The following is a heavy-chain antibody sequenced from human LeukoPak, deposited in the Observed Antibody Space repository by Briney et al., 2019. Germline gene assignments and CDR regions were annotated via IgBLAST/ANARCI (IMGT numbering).Heavy chain of an antibody. D-gene: IGHD3-16*01. J-gene: IGHJ4*02. CDR3: ARDRGSYSDY. Sequence: GGSLRLSCAASGFTFSSYSMNWVRQAPGKGLEWVSYISSSSKTIYYADSVKGRFTISRDNAKNTLYLQMNSLRAEDTAVYYCARDRGSYSDYWGQGTLVTVSS. CDR2: ISSSSKTI. V-gene: IGHV3-48*04. CDR1: GFTFSSYS.